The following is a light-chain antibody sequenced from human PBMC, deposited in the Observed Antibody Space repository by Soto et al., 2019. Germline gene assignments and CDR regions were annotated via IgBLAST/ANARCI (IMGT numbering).Light chain of an antibody. CDR1: QSISSW. J-gene: IGKJ1*01. CDR3: QQSWT. CDR2: KAS. V-gene: IGKV1-5*03. Sequence: DIQMTQSPSTLSASVGDRVTITCRVSQSISSWLAWYQQKPGKAPKLLIYKASSLESGVPSRFSGSGSGTEFTLTISSLQPDYFATYYCQQSWTFGQGTKVEIK.